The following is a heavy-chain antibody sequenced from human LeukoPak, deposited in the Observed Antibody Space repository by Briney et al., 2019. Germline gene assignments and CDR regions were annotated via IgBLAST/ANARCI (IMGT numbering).Heavy chain of an antibody. CDR1: GFTFRNAW. Sequence: GGSLRLSCAASGFTFRNAWMTWVRQAPGKGLECVGRIKDKTDGGTIDYAAPVKGRFTSSRDDSKNTLYLQMNSLKTEDTAVYYCTTVRYDRSADVDHWGQGSLVTVSS. J-gene: IGHJ4*02. CDR3: TTVRYDRSADVDH. CDR2: IKDKTDGGTI. D-gene: IGHD3-22*01. V-gene: IGHV3-15*01.